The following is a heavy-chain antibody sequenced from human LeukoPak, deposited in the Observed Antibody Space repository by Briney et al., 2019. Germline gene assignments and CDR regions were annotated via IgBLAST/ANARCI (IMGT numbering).Heavy chain of an antibody. CDR3: ARLNQKYYFDY. CDR2: IYHSGNT. J-gene: IGHJ4*02. Sequence: PSETLSLTCTVSGGSISSYYWSWIRQPPGKGLEWIGYIYHSGNTNYNPSLKSRVTLSVDTSKNLFSLKLSSVTAADTAVYYCARLNQKYYFDYWGQGALVTVSS. V-gene: IGHV4-59*01. D-gene: IGHD1-14*01. CDR1: GGSISSYY.